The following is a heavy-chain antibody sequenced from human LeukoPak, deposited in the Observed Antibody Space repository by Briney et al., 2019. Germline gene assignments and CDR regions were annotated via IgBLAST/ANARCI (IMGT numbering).Heavy chain of an antibody. V-gene: IGHV4-59*01. CDR2: IYYSGST. CDR3: AREFDY. CDR1: GGSISTYY. Sequence: SETLSLTCTVSGGSISTYYWIWIRQPPGKGLEWIGYIYYSGSTNYNPSLKSRVTISVDTSKNQFSLKLSSVTAADTAVYYCAREFDYWGQGTLVTVSS. J-gene: IGHJ4*02.